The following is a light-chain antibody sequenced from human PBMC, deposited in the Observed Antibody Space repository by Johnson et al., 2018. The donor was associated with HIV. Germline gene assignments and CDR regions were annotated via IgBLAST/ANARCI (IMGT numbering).Light chain of an antibody. CDR3: GTWDRSRSACV. V-gene: IGLV1-41*01. J-gene: IGLJ1*01. CDR2: ENN. CDR1: SSDMGNYA. Sequence: HSVLTQPPSVSAAPGQKVTISCSGSSSDMGNYAVSWYRQLPGTAPKLLIYENNKRPSGIPDRFSGSKSGTSATLGITGLWTADEADYYCGTWDRSRSACVVGTGTKVTVL.